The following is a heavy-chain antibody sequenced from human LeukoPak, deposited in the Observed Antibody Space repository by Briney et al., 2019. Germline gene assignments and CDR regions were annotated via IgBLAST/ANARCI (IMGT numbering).Heavy chain of an antibody. CDR2: IYPGDSDT. Sequence: GESLNISCKGSGYIFTNYWIGWVRQMPGKGLEWMGTIYPGDSDTRYSPSFQGQVTISADKSISTAYLQWSSVKASDTAMYYCARGAGDRGSYNYWGQGTLVTVSS. J-gene: IGHJ4*02. D-gene: IGHD1-26*01. V-gene: IGHV5-51*01. CDR3: ARGAGDRGSYNY. CDR1: GYIFTNYW.